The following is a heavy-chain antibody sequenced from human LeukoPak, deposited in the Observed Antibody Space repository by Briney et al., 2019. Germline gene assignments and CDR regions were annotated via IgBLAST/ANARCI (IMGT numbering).Heavy chain of an antibody. CDR1: GSTFSSYA. V-gene: IGHV3-30-3*01. D-gene: IGHD3-22*01. CDR2: ISYDGSNK. Sequence: GRSLRLSCAASGSTFSSYAMHWVRQAPGKGLEWVAVISYDGSNKYYADSVKGRFTISRDNSKNTLYLQMNSLRTEDTAVYYCARDPDYYDSSPDAFDIWGQGTVVTVSS. CDR3: ARDPDYYDSSPDAFDI. J-gene: IGHJ3*02.